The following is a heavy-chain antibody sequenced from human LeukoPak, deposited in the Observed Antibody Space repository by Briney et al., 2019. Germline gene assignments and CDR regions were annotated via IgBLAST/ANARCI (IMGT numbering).Heavy chain of an antibody. D-gene: IGHD3-10*01. J-gene: IGHJ3*02. CDR2: INQSGST. V-gene: IGHV4-34*01. CDR1: GGSFSGYY. CDR3: AKSNGYGLVDI. Sequence: SETLSLTCAVYGGSFSGYYWNWIRQPPGKGLEWIGEINQSGSTNYNPSLKSRVTISFDTSKNQFSLKLSSVTAADTAVYYCAKSNGYGLVDIWGQGTMVTVSS.